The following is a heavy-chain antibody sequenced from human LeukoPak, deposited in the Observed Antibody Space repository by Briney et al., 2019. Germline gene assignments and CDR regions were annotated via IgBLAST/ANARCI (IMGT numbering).Heavy chain of an antibody. CDR2: INSDGSST. Sequence: GGSLRLSCAASGFTFSSYWMHWVRQAPGKGLVSVSRINSDGSSTSYADSVKGRFTISRDNAKNTLYLQMNSLRAEDTAVYYCASSYGGSGWDFDYWGQGTLVTVSS. J-gene: IGHJ4*02. CDR1: GFTFSSYW. CDR3: ASSYGGSGWDFDY. D-gene: IGHD6-19*01. V-gene: IGHV3-74*01.